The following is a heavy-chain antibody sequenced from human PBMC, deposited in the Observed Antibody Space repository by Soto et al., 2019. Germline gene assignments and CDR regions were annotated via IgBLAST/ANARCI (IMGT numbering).Heavy chain of an antibody. J-gene: IGHJ4*02. V-gene: IGHV1-46*01. CDR3: ARAPYSCASFRFDF. CDR1: GYSFSSYF. CDR2: IILSGGMN. Sequence: ASVKVSCKASGYSFSSYFIHWVRQAPGHGLEWMGIIILSGGMNNYAKKFQGRVAVTMDTSTSTVYRELNTLRSDSTAVYFCARAPYSCASFRFDFGGQGTQVPVSS. D-gene: IGHD4-4*01.